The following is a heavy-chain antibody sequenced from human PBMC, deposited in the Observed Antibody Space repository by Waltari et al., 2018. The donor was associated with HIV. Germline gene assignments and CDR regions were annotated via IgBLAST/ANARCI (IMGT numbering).Heavy chain of an antibody. J-gene: IGHJ5*02. CDR2: ISSSSSTI. V-gene: IGHV3-48*04. Sequence: GGLVQPGGSLRLSCAASGFTFSSYSMNWVRQAPGKGLEWVSYISSSSSTIYYADSVKGRFTISRDNAKNSLYLQMNSLRAEDTAVYYCARPADTAMVPNWFDPWGQGTLVTVSS. CDR1: GFTFSSYS. D-gene: IGHD5-18*01. CDR3: ARPADTAMVPNWFDP.